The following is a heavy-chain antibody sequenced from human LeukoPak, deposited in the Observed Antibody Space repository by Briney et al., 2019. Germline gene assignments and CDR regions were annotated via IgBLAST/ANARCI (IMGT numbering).Heavy chain of an antibody. CDR1: GGSISSYY. J-gene: IGHJ6*03. Sequence: SETLSLTCTVSGGSISSYYWSWIRQPPGKGQEWIGYIYYSGSTNYNPPLKSRVTISVDTSKNQFSLKLSSVTAADTAVYYCARVGAGGGYYYYYMDVWGKGTTVTISS. CDR2: IYYSGST. CDR3: ARVGAGGGYYYYYMDV. V-gene: IGHV4-59*01. D-gene: IGHD3-10*01.